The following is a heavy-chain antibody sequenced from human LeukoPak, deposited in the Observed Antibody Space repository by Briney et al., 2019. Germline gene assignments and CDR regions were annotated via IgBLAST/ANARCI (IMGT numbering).Heavy chain of an antibody. D-gene: IGHD3/OR15-3a*01. CDR1: GGSISSYY. J-gene: IGHJ4*02. CDR2: MSYSGSS. Sequence: SETLSLTCTVSGGSISSYYWSWIRQPPGKGLEWIGYMSYSGSSNYNPSLRSRVTISVDASKKQFSLKLSSVTAADTAVYYCARRRLDWYSVDYWGQGTLVTVSS. CDR3: ARRRLDWYSVDY. V-gene: IGHV4-59*01.